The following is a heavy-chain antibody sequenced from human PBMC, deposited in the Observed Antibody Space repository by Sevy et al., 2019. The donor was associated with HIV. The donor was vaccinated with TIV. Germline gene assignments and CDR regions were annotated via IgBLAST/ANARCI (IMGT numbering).Heavy chain of an antibody. Sequence: SETLSLTCTVSGGSINSGTYYWSWIRQHPGKGLEWIGYIYYSGFPYYNLSLKSRVTMSVDTSNNQFSLKLGSMTAADTAVYYCTRVGGDPRGGGRGWFDPWGQGTLVTVSS. V-gene: IGHV4-31*03. CDR3: TRVGGDPRGGGRGWFDP. CDR2: IYYSGFP. CDR1: GGSINSGTYY. D-gene: IGHD4-17*01. J-gene: IGHJ5*02.